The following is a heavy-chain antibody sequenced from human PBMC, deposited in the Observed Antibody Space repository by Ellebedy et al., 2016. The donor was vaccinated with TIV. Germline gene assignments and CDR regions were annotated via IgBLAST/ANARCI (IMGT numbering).Heavy chain of an antibody. J-gene: IGHJ4*02. CDR1: GASISGYY. CDR2: IYYSGST. V-gene: IGHV4-59*01. Sequence: MPGGSLRLSCTVSGASISGYYWGWIRQPPGKTLEWLGYIYYSGSTNYNPSLKSRVTISVDTSKNQFSLNLSSVTAADTAVYYCARVSRYFEYWGQGILVPVSS. CDR3: ARVSRYFEY.